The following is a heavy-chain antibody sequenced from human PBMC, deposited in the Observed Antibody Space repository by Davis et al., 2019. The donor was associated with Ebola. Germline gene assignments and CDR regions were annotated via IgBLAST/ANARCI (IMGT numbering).Heavy chain of an antibody. CDR3: ARTSIVGTTTTASDI. CDR2: ISAYNGNT. CDR1: GYTFKNDA. Sequence: ASVKVSCKASGYTFKNDAISWVRQAPGQGLEWMGWISAYNGNTNYAQILQGRVTMTTDTSTGTAYMELRSLRSDDTAVYFCARTSIVGTTTTASDIWGQGTKVTVSS. J-gene: IGHJ3*02. V-gene: IGHV1-18*01. D-gene: IGHD1-26*01.